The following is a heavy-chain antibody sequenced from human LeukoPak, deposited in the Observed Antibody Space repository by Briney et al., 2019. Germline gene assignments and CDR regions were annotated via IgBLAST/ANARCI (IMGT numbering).Heavy chain of an antibody. CDR1: CGSVSSNYY. CDR3: ARYDILTGYYTRNDAFDI. J-gene: IGHJ3*02. D-gene: IGHD3-9*01. V-gene: IGHV4-39*07. CDR2: IYYSGST. Sequence: SETLSLTCTVSCGSVSSNYYWGWIRQPPGKGLEWIGSIYYSGSTYYNPSLKSRVTISVDTSKNQFSLKLSSVTAADTAVYYCARYDILTGYYTRNDAFDIWGQGTMVTVSS.